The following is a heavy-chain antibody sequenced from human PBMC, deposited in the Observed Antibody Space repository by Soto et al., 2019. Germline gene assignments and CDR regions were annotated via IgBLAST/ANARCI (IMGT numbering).Heavy chain of an antibody. D-gene: IGHD3-9*01. CDR3: ARVGGEYHDILTGYENYYYYYGMDV. V-gene: IGHV3-48*02. CDR1: GFTFSSYS. J-gene: IGHJ6*02. Sequence: GGSLRLSCAASGFTFSSYSMNWVRQAPGKGLEWVSYISSSSSTIYYADSVKGRFTISRDNAKNSLYLQMNSLRDEDTAVYYCARVGGEYHDILTGYENYYYYYGMDVWGQGTTVTVSS. CDR2: ISSSSSTI.